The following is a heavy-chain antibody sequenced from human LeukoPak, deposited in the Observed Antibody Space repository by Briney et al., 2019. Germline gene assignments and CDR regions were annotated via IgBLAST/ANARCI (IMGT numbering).Heavy chain of an antibody. D-gene: IGHD6-19*01. CDR3: ARDVWTGVAVSDY. Sequence: GGSLRLSCVASGFTFSSYWMTWIRQAPGKGLEWLANIKEDGSIQYYLDSVRGRFTISRDNAKTSVYLQLNSLRADDTAVYYCARDVWTGVAVSDYWGQGTLVTVSS. V-gene: IGHV3-7*01. CDR1: GFTFSSYW. CDR2: IKEDGSIQ. J-gene: IGHJ4*02.